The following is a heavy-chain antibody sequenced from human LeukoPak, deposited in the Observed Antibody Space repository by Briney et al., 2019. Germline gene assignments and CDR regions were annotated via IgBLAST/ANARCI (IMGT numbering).Heavy chain of an antibody. D-gene: IGHD6-19*01. Sequence: GGSLRLSCAASGFTVSSNYMSWVRQAPGKGLEWVSVIYSGGSTYYADSVKGRFTISRDNSKNTLYLQMNSLRAEDTAVYYCARGDLYSSGWYEGYYYYGMDVWGQGTTVTVSS. J-gene: IGHJ6*02. CDR1: GFTVSSNY. CDR2: IYSGGST. CDR3: ARGDLYSSGWYEGYYYYGMDV. V-gene: IGHV3-53*01.